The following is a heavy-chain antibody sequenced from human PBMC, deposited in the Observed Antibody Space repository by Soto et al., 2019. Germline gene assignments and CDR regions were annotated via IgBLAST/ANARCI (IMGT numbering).Heavy chain of an antibody. CDR1: GFTFSSYA. J-gene: IGHJ4*02. D-gene: IGHD3-3*01. Sequence: GGSLRLSCAASGFTFSSYAMSWVRQAPGKGLEWVSAISGSGGSTYYADSVKGRFTISRDNSKNTLYLQMNSLRAEDTAVYYCAKGKFIDFWSGQPLFDYWGQGTLVTVSS. CDR3: AKGKFIDFWSGQPLFDY. CDR2: ISGSGGST. V-gene: IGHV3-23*01.